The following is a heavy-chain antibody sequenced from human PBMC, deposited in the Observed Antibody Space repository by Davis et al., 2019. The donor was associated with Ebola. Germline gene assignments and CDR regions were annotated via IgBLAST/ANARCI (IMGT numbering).Heavy chain of an antibody. CDR2: ISSRSSYI. CDR3: AREGLCSSASCLDY. V-gene: IGHV3-21*01. Sequence: GESLKIPCAASGFTFSSYRMIWVRQAPGKGLEWVPSISSRSSYIYYADSVRGRFTISRDNAKDSLYLQMNSLRAEDTAVYYCAREGLCSSASCLDYWGQGTLVTVSS. J-gene: IGHJ4*02. D-gene: IGHD2-2*01. CDR1: GFTFSSYR.